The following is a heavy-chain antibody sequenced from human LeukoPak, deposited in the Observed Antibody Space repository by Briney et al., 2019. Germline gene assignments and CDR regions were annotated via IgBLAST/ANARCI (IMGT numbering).Heavy chain of an antibody. Sequence: RPSETLSLTCTVSGGSISSYYWSWIRQPPRKGLEWIGYIYYSGSTNYNPSLKSRVTISVDTSKNQFSLKLSSVTAADTAVYYCARDGELLFDYWGQGTLVTVSS. V-gene: IGHV4-59*01. CDR1: GGSISSYY. D-gene: IGHD1-26*01. J-gene: IGHJ4*02. CDR3: ARDGELLFDY. CDR2: IYYSGST.